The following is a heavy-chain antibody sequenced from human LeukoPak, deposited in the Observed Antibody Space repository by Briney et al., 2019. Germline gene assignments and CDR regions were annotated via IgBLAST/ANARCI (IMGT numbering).Heavy chain of an antibody. V-gene: IGHV3-48*03. J-gene: IGHJ4*02. CDR1: GFTFSSYE. Sequence: GGSLRLSCAASGFTFSSYEMNWVRQAPGKGLEWVSYISSSGSTIYYADSVKGRFTISRDNAKNSLYLQMNSLRAEDTAVYYCASDVAALFNFDYWAREPWSPSPQ. D-gene: IGHD5-12*01. CDR2: ISSSGSTI. CDR3: ASDVAALFNFDY.